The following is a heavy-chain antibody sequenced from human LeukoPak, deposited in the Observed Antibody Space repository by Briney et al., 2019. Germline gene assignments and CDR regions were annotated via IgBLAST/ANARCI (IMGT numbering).Heavy chain of an antibody. D-gene: IGHD6-19*01. Sequence: ASVKVSCKASGYTFTGYYIHWVRQAPGQGLEWMGWINPNSGDTHYAQEFKGRVTMTRDTSISTGYMELSRLTSDDTALYYCARGGPSRGSGFYYFDSWGQGTPVTVSS. V-gene: IGHV1-2*02. CDR2: INPNSGDT. J-gene: IGHJ4*02. CDR1: GYTFTGYY. CDR3: ARGGPSRGSGFYYFDS.